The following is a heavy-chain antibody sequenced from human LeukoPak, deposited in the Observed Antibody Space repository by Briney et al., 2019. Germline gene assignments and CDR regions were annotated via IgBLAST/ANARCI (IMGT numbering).Heavy chain of an antibody. CDR1: GGSISSSSYY. CDR2: IYYSGST. Sequence: SETLSLTCTVSGGSISSSSYYWGWIRQPPGKGLEWIGSIYYSGSTYYNPSLKSRVTISVDTSKNQFSLKLSSVTAADTAVYYCARGLLSGSPDAFDIWGQGTMVIVSS. CDR3: ARGLLSGSPDAFDI. V-gene: IGHV4-39*07. D-gene: IGHD3-10*01. J-gene: IGHJ3*02.